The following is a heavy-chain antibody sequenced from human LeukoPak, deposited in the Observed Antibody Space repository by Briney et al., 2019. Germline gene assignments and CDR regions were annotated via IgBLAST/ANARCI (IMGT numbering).Heavy chain of an antibody. CDR2: IYYSGST. V-gene: IGHV4-59*01. J-gene: IGHJ4*02. D-gene: IGHD2-2*01. Sequence: PSETLSLTCTVSGGSISSYYWSWIRQPPGKGLEWIGYIYYSGSTNYNPSLKSRVTISVDTSKNQFSLKLSSVTAADTAVYYCARTNQLLHASFDYWGQGTLVTVSS. CDR1: GGSISSYY. CDR3: ARTNQLLHASFDY.